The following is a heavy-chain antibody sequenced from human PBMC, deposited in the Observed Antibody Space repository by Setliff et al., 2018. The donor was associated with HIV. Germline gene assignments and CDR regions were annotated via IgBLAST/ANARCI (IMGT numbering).Heavy chain of an antibody. Sequence: PGESLKISCKGFGYDFADYWIAWVRQVPGKGLEWVGNFYPGDSDTIYSPSFRGQVTITVDKSINTVFLQWSRLKPSDTAMYYCARRLYSSEAFDPWGQGTLVTVSS. J-gene: IGHJ5*02. CDR1: GYDFADYW. CDR3: ARRLYSSEAFDP. D-gene: IGHD6-25*01. V-gene: IGHV5-51*01. CDR2: FYPGDSDT.